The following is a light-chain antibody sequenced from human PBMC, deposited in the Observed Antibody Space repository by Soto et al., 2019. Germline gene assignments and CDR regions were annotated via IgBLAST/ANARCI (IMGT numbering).Light chain of an antibody. CDR2: GAP. V-gene: IGKV1-12*01. J-gene: IGKJ4*01. CDR1: QDIASW. CDR3: QQAHNLPVT. Sequence: DIRMTQSPSSVSGSVGDRVSMTCRASQDIASWLAWYQQRPGKAPVLLIFGAPILQSGVSSRFSGSGAGTEFNLTINSLQPEDFVVYYSQQAHNLPVTFGGGTKVEIK.